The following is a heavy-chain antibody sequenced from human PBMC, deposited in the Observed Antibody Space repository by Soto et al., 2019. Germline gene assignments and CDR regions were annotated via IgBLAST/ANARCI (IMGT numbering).Heavy chain of an antibody. V-gene: IGHV3-48*02. D-gene: IGHD3-16*02. CDR2: ISASNTTV. Sequence: EVQLVESGGGLVQPGESLRLSCAASGFTFSNFNMHWVHQAPGKGLEWISYISASNTTVYYGDSVKGRFTISRDNAKNSLYLQMKSLRDEDTAVYYCSRIYRRDGNKYADYWGQGTLVTVSS. CDR1: GFTFSNFN. CDR3: SRIYRRDGNKYADY. J-gene: IGHJ4*02.